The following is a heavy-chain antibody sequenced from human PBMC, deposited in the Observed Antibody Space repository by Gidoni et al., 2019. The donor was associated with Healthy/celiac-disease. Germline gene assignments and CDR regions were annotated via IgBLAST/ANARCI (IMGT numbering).Heavy chain of an antibody. CDR1: GFSLSTSGMC. J-gene: IGHJ3*02. Sequence: QVTLRESGPALVKPTQTLTLTCTFSGFSLSTSGMCVSWIRQPPGKALEWLALIDWDDDKYYSTSLKTRLTISKDTSKNQVVLTMTNMDPVDTATYYCARSGSSGWQFDAFDIWGQGTMVTVSS. CDR2: IDWDDDK. CDR3: ARSGSSGWQFDAFDI. V-gene: IGHV2-70*01. D-gene: IGHD6-19*01.